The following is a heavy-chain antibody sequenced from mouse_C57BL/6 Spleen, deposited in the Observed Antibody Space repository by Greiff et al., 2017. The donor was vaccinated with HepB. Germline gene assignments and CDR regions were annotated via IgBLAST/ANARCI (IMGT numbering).Heavy chain of an antibody. D-gene: IGHD1-1*01. CDR1: GYAFSSYW. V-gene: IGHV1-80*01. CDR2: IYPGDGDT. CDR3: AGGRYYGSSYAMDY. Sequence: QVQLQQSGAELVKPGASVKISCKASGYAFSSYWMNWVKQRPGKGLEWIGQIYPGDGDTNYNGKFKGKATLTADKSSSTAYMQLSSLTSEDSAVYYYAGGRYYGSSYAMDYWGQGTSVTVSS. J-gene: IGHJ4*01.